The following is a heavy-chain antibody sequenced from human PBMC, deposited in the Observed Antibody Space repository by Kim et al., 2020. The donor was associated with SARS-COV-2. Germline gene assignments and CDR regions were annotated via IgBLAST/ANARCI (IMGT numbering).Heavy chain of an antibody. D-gene: IGHD3-9*01. Sequence: GESLKISCKGSGYSFTSYWIGWVRQMPGKGLEWMGIIYPGDSDTRYSPSFQGQVTISADKSISTAYLQWSSLKASDTAMYYCAGLRFDWSYIYYYYYGMDGWGQTTTVSVSS. J-gene: IGHJ6*02. CDR1: GYSFTSYW. CDR3: AGLRFDWSYIYYYYYGMDG. CDR2: IYPGDSDT. V-gene: IGHV5-51*01.